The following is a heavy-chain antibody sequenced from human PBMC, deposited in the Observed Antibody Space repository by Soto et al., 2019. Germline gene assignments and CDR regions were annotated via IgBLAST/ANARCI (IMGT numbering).Heavy chain of an antibody. CDR1: GGSITNYY. CDR3: ARYGSSGSYYYYFDS. Sequence: SETLSLTCTVSGGSITNYYWSWIRQPPGKGLEWIGYIYYSGSTNYNPSLKSRVTISVDTSKNQFSLKLNSVTAADTAVYYCARYGSSGSYYYYFDSWGQGTLVTSPQ. CDR2: IYYSGST. V-gene: IGHV4-59*01. D-gene: IGHD1-26*01. J-gene: IGHJ4*02.